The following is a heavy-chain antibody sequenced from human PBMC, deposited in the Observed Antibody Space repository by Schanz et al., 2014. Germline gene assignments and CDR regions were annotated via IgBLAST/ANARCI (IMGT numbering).Heavy chain of an antibody. CDR3: ARDGEAAAGCDY. Sequence: QVQLVQSGAEVKKPGASVRLSCEASGYTFTSYDINWVRQAPGQGLEWMGWMNPNSGNTGYAQNFQGRVTMTRDTATSTVYMELSSLRSEDTAVYYCARDGEAAAGCDYWGQGTLVTVSS. D-gene: IGHD6-13*01. CDR2: MNPNSGNT. CDR1: GYTFTSYD. J-gene: IGHJ4*02. V-gene: IGHV1-8*02.